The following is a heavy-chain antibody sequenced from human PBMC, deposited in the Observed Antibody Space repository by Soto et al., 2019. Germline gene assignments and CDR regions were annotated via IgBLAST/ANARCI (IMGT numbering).Heavy chain of an antibody. CDR2: MYYSGST. J-gene: IGHJ4*02. CDR3: ARGVRYYFAY. Sequence: SETLSLTCTVSGGSIRSYYWSWIRQPPGKGRGWVGYMYYSGSTNYKPSLKTRVTISVDTSKTQFPLKLSSVTAAHTAVYYCARGVRYYFAYWGQGTLVTVSA. CDR1: GGSIRSYY. D-gene: IGHD3-3*01. V-gene: IGHV4-59*01.